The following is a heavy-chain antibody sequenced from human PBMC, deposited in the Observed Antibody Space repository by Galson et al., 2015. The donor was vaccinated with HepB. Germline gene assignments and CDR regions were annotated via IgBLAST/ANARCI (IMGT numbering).Heavy chain of an antibody. CDR2: VNPNSGNT. V-gene: IGHV1-8*01. D-gene: IGHD4-17*01. CDR1: GHTFTSYD. J-gene: IGHJ4*02. CDR3: ARVVDPTTVTTGYYFDY. Sequence: SVKVSCKASGHTFTSYDINWVRQATGQGLEWMGWVNPNSGNTGYAQKFQGRVTMTRNTSISTAYMELSSPRSEDTAVYYCARVVDPTTVTTGYYFDYWGQGTLVTVSS.